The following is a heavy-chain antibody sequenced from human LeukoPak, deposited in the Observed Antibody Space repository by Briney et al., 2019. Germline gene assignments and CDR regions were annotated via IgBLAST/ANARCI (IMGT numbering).Heavy chain of an antibody. CDR3: ARQPGGSTNYMDA. Sequence: PSETLSLTCTVSGGSISSSSYYWGWIRQPPGKGPEWIGIIYYSGSTYYNPSLKSRLTISVDMSKNQFPLRLSSVTAADTAVYYCARQPGGSTNYMDAWGKGTTVTISS. V-gene: IGHV4-39*01. CDR2: IYYSGST. J-gene: IGHJ6*03. D-gene: IGHD2-2*01. CDR1: GGSISSSSYY.